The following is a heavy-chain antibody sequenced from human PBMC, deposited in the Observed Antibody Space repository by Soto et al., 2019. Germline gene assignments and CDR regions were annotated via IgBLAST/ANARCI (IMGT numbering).Heavy chain of an antibody. Sequence: QVQLQESGPGLVKPSETLSLTCTVSGGSMSSYYWSWIRQPPGKGLEWIGYIYYSGSTDYNPSLNSRVTISVDTSKNQFSLQLRSVTAADTAVYYCATALANWEYFHYWGQGTLVTVSS. CDR1: GGSMSSYY. J-gene: IGHJ4*02. D-gene: IGHD7-27*01. CDR3: ATALANWEYFHY. V-gene: IGHV4-59*01. CDR2: IYYSGST.